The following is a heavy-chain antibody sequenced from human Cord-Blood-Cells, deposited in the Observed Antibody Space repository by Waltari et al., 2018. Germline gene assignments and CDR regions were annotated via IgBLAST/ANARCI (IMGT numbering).Heavy chain of an antibody. CDR2: SNPDSVGT. CDR3: AREGYGDYGFDY. J-gene: IGHJ4*02. D-gene: IGHD4-17*01. V-gene: IGHV1-2*06. Sequence: QVQLVQSGAEVKKPGASVKVSCKASGYTFTGYYMHWVRKAPGQGLEWRGRSNPDSVGTNYAQKFQGRVTMTRDTSISTAYMELSRLRSDDTAVYYCAREGYGDYGFDYWGQGTLVTVSS. CDR1: GYTFTGYY.